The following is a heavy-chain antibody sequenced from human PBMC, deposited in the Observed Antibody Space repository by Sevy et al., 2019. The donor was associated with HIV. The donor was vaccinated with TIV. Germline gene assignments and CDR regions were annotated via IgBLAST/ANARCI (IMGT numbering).Heavy chain of an antibody. Sequence: SETLSLTCTVSGGSVSSGSYYWSWIRQPPGKGLEWIRYIYYSGSTNYNPSLKSRVTISVDASKNQFSLKLSSVTAADTAVFYCARDEGMHHFDYWGQGTLVTVSS. V-gene: IGHV4-61*01. CDR1: GGSVSSGSYY. J-gene: IGHJ4*02. CDR3: ARDEGMHHFDY. CDR2: IYYSGST.